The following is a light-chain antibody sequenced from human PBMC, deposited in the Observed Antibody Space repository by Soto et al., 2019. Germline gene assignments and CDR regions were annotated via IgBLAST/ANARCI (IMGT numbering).Light chain of an antibody. CDR3: SSYAGSYYVI. CDR2: EVN. J-gene: IGLJ2*01. CDR1: SSDVGGYNY. Sequence: QSALTQPPSASGSPGQSVTISCTGTSSDVGGYNYVSWYQQHPGKAPKLMIYEVNKRPSGVPDRFSGSKSDNTASLTVSGLQAEDEAYYYCSSYAGSYYVIFGGGTKLTVL. V-gene: IGLV2-8*01.